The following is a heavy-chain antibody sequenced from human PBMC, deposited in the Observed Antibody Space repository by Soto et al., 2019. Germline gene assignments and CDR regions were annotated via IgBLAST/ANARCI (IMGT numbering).Heavy chain of an antibody. Sequence: PGGSLRLSCAASGFTFSSYAMSWVRQAPGKGLEWVSAISGSGGSTYYADSVKGRFTISRDNSKNTLYLQMNSLRAEDTAVYYCAKCEAKQLVRGKEIYFDYWGQGTLVTVSS. D-gene: IGHD6-6*01. V-gene: IGHV3-23*01. CDR2: ISGSGGST. CDR3: AKCEAKQLVRGKEIYFDY. CDR1: GFTFSSYA. J-gene: IGHJ4*02.